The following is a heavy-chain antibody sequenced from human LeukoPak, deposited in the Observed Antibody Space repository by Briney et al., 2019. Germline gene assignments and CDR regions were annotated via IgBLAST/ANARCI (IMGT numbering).Heavy chain of an antibody. CDR2: IYNSGST. D-gene: IGHD2-21*01. V-gene: IGHV4-61*08. CDR3: ARRGGAGRSFDY. J-gene: IGHJ4*02. CDR1: GASVNSGGSY. Sequence: SETLSLTCTVSGASVNSGGSYWSWIRLPPGKGLEWIGNIYNSGSTNYNPSLKSRVTISVDTSKNQLSLKVTSVTAADTAVYYCARRGGAGRSFDYWGQGTLVTASS.